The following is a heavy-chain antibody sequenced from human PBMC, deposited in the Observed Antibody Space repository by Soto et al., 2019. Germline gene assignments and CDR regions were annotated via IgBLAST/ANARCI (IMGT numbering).Heavy chain of an antibody. CDR1: GGSLTSTTYY. J-gene: IGHJ4*02. V-gene: IGHV4-39*02. CDR3: AREPDCPSIAVSGKGYFDY. CDR2: IISSGGT. Sequence: SETLSPTCRVPGGSLTSTTYYWAWIRKPQGRGREWLGSIISSGGTFTNPSFKSRVPKSIDVSKTQFSLRLRAVTAADTAIYYCAREPDCPSIAVSGKGYFDYWVQGTLVTVSS. D-gene: IGHD6-19*01.